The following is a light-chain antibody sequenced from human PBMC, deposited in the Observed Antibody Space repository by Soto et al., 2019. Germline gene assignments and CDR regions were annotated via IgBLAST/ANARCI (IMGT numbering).Light chain of an antibody. CDR1: QSISGY. CDR2: AAS. Sequence: DIQITHSPSSLSASVVDRVTITCLASQSISGYLNWYQQKPGKAPNLLIYAASSLQSGVPSRFSGSGSGTDFTLTINSLHPEDFATYYCQKSYSTPINCGQGKRRAIK. J-gene: IGKJ5*01. CDR3: QKSYSTPIN. V-gene: IGKV1-39*01.